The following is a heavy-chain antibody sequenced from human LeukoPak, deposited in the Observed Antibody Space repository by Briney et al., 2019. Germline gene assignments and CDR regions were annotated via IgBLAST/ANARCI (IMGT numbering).Heavy chain of an antibody. CDR2: ISGSGGST. Sequence: GGSLRLSCAASGFTFSSYAMSWVRQAPGKGLEWVSAISGSGGSTYYADCVKGRFTISRDNSKNTLYLQMNSLRAEDTAVYYCARVDSSGWTGDYYFDYWGQGTLVTVSS. CDR3: ARVDSSGWTGDYYFDY. CDR1: GFTFSSYA. J-gene: IGHJ4*02. V-gene: IGHV3-23*01. D-gene: IGHD6-19*01.